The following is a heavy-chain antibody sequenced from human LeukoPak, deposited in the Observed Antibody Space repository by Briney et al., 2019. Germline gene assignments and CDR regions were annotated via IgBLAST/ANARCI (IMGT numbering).Heavy chain of an antibody. J-gene: IGHJ4*02. V-gene: IGHV3-23*01. CDR2: ISGSGGST. CDR3: AKEYGSGSYLVYFDY. D-gene: IGHD3-10*01. Sequence: SGGSLRLSCAASGFTSSSYAMSWVRQAPGKGLEWVSAISGSGGSTYYADSVKGRFTISRDNSKNTLYLRMNSLRAEDTAVYYCAKEYGSGSYLVYFDYWGQGTLVTVSS. CDR1: GFTSSSYA.